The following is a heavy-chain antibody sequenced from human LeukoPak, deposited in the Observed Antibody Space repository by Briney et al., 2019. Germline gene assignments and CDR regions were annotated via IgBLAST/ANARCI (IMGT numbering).Heavy chain of an antibody. V-gene: IGHV3-23*01. CDR2: ISGSGDST. CDR1: GFTFRSFA. D-gene: IGHD3-3*01. CDR3: TKGVVLTIFGMAWHAFDI. Sequence: GGSLRLSCAASGFTFRSFAVSWVRQAPGKGLEWVSVISGSGDSTYYADFVKGRFTISRDNSKNTLYLQMNSLRAEDTAIYYCTKGVVLTIFGMAWHAFDIWGQGTMVTVS. J-gene: IGHJ3*02.